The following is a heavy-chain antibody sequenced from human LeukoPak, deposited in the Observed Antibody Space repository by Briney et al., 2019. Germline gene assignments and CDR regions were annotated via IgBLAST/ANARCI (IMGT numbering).Heavy chain of an antibody. V-gene: IGHV4-31*03. CDR1: GGSIGSGGYY. D-gene: IGHD2-2*01. CDR2: IYYSGST. J-gene: IGHJ6*04. CDR3: ARVPYCSSTSCYQWFGEFPSPYGMDV. Sequence: SQTLSLTCTVSGGSIGSGGYYWSWIRQHPGKGLEWIGYIYYSGSTYYNPSLKSRVTISVDTSKNQFSLKLSSVTAADTAVYYCARVPYCSSTSCYQWFGEFPSPYGMDVWGKGTTVTVSS.